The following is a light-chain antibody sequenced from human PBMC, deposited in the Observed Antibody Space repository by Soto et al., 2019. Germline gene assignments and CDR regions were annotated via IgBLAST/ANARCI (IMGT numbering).Light chain of an antibody. V-gene: IGLV1-44*01. CDR1: SSNIGGNT. CDR2: GNN. J-gene: IGLJ3*02. CDR3: AAWDDSLTGLWV. Sequence: QSVLTQPPSASGTPGQRVTISCSGSSSNIGGNTVNWYQQFPGAAPKLLIYGNNQRPSGVPDRFSGSKSGTSASLAISGLQSEDEADYYCAAWDDSLTGLWVFGGGTQLTVL.